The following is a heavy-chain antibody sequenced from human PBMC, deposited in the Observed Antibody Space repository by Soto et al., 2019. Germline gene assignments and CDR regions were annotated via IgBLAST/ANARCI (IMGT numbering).Heavy chain of an antibody. V-gene: IGHV4-39*01. Sequence: SETLSLTCTVSGGSISSSSYYWGWIRQPPGKGLEWIGSIYYSGSTYYNPSLKSRVTISVDPSKNQFSLKLSSVTAADTAVYYCARHLTYGDYRKASVIAPHNWFDPWGQGTLVTVSS. CDR1: GGSISSSSYY. D-gene: IGHD4-17*01. CDR3: ARHLTYGDYRKASVIAPHNWFDP. CDR2: IYYSGST. J-gene: IGHJ5*02.